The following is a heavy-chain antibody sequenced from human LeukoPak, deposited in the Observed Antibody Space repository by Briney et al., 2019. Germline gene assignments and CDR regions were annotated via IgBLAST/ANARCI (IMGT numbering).Heavy chain of an antibody. J-gene: IGHJ4*02. Sequence: ASVKVSCKAAGYTFTSYGISWVRQAPGQGLEWMGWISAYNGNTNYAQKLQGRVTMTTDTSTSTAYMELRSLRSDDTAVYYCARGSYGDYEDYFDYWGQGTLVTVSS. V-gene: IGHV1-18*01. CDR2: ISAYNGNT. CDR1: GYTFTSYG. D-gene: IGHD4-17*01. CDR3: ARGSYGDYEDYFDY.